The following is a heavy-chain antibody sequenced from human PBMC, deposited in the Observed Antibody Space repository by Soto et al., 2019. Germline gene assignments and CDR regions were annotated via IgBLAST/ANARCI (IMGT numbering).Heavy chain of an antibody. CDR2: ISSSSSYI. CDR1: GFTFSSYS. J-gene: IGHJ4*02. D-gene: IGHD3-16*02. V-gene: IGHV3-21*01. CDR3: ARDILGYDYVWGSYRYAPQFDY. Sequence: SLTLSCAASGFTFSSYSMNWVRQAPGKGLEWVSSISSSSSYIYYADSVKGRFTISRDNAKNSLYLQMNSLRAEDTAVYYCARDILGYDYVWGSYRYAPQFDYWGQGTLVTVSS.